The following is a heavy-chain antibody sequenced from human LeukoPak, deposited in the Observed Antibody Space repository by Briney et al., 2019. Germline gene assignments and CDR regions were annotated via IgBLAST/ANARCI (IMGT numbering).Heavy chain of an antibody. Sequence: GGSLRLSCAASGFTFSNYGMHWVRQAPGKGLEWVAVIWYDGSNKYYADSVKGRFTISRDNSKNTLYLQMNSLRAEDTAVYYCAKERTVTSQFDYWGQGTLVTVTS. J-gene: IGHJ4*02. CDR3: AKERTVTSQFDY. D-gene: IGHD4-17*01. V-gene: IGHV3-33*06. CDR1: GFTFSNYG. CDR2: IWYDGSNK.